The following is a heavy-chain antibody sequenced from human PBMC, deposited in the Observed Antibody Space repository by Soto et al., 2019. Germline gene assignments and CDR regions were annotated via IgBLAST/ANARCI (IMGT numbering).Heavy chain of an antibody. V-gene: IGHV4-34*01. CDR2: INHSGST. CDR1: GGSFSGYY. J-gene: IGHJ6*03. D-gene: IGHD3-10*01. CDR3: ARAWGYGSGSYYKDYYYYMDV. Sequence: QVQLQQWGAGLLKPSETLSLTCAVYGGSFSGYYWSWIRQPPGKGLEWIGEINHSGSTNYNPSLKSRVTISVDTSKNQFSLKLSSVTAADTAVYYCARAWGYGSGSYYKDYYYYMDVWGKGTTVTVSS.